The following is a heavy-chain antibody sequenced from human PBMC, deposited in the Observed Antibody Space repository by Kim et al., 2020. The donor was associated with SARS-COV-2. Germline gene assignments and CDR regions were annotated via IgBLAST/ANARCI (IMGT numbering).Heavy chain of an antibody. V-gene: IGHV1-46*01. CDR2: T. Sequence: TTSAQKFQGRLTMTTDTSSSTVYRELSSLRSEDTAVYYCARCMATVTTADFWGQGTLVTVSS. J-gene: IGHJ4*02. D-gene: IGHD4-17*01. CDR3: ARCMATVTTADF.